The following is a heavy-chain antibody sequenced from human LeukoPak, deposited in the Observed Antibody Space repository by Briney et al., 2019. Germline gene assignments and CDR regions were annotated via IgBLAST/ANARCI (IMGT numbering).Heavy chain of an antibody. CDR2: ISSSGSTI. J-gene: IGHJ4*02. CDR1: GFTFSIYE. CDR3: AREKPELDY. V-gene: IGHV3-48*03. Sequence: GGSLRLSCAASGFTFSIYEMNWVRQAPGKGLEWVSYISSSGSTIYYADSVKGRFTISRDNAKNSLYLQMKSLRVEDTAVYYCAREKPELDYWGQGTLVTVSS.